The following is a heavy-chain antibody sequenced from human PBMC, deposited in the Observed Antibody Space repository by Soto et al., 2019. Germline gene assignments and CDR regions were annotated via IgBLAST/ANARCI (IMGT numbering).Heavy chain of an antibody. CDR1: RFTFSSYG. J-gene: IGHJ4*02. D-gene: IGHD6-13*01. V-gene: IGHV3-30*18. CDR3: AKDNRIAAAGSGFDY. Sequence: GGSLRLSCAAARFTFSSYGMHWVRQAPVKGLEWVAVISYDGSNKYYADSVKGRFTISRDNSKNTLYLQMNSLRAEDTAVYYCAKDNRIAAAGSGFDYWGQGTLVTVSS. CDR2: ISYDGSNK.